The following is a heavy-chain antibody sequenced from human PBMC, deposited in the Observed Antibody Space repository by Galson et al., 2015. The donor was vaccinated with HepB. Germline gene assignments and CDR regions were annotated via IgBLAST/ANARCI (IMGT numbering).Heavy chain of an antibody. CDR1: GGTFSSYA. CDR3: AREPYIAARPEDYYYYGMDV. V-gene: IGHV1-69*06. CDR2: IIPIFGTA. D-gene: IGHD6-6*01. Sequence: SVKVSCKASGGTFSSYAISWVRQAPGQGLEWMGGIIPIFGTANYAQKFQGRVTITADKSTSTAYMELSSLRSEDTAVYYCAREPYIAARPEDYYYYGMDVWGQGTTVTVSS. J-gene: IGHJ6*02.